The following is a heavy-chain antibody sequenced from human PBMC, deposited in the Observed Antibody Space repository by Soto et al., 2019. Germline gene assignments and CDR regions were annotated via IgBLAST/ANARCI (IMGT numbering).Heavy chain of an antibody. CDR2: INHSGST. J-gene: IGHJ5*02. Sequence: LSLTCAVYGGSFSGYYWSWIRQPPGKGLEWIGEINHSGSTNYNPSLKSRVTISVDTSKNQFSLKLSSVTAADTAVYYCARSSSWYMGPNWFDPWGQGTLVTVS. D-gene: IGHD6-13*01. V-gene: IGHV4-34*01. CDR1: GGSFSGYY. CDR3: ARSSSWYMGPNWFDP.